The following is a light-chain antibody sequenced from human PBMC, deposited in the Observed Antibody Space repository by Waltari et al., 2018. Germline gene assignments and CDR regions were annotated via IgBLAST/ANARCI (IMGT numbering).Light chain of an antibody. CDR2: GAS. CDR3: QQYSSWPPT. Sequence: EIMMTQSPATLSVSPGERATLSCRASQSVSSNLAWHQQKPGQAPRLLIYGASGRATGIPARFSGSGSGTEFTLTISSLQSEDFAVYYCQQYSSWPPTFGPGTKVDIK. V-gene: IGKV3-15*01. J-gene: IGKJ3*01. CDR1: QSVSSN.